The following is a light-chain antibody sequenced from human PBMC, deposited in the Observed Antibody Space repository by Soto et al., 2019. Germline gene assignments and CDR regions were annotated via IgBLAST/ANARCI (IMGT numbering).Light chain of an antibody. CDR2: GAS. J-gene: IGKJ2*01. CDR1: QSVNSN. Sequence: EIVMTQSPVTLSVSPGERATLSCRASQSVNSNFAWYQQKPGQAPRLLIYGASTTATGFPARFSGSGSGTEFTLTISDLQSEDLAVYDCQQYNIWPLYTFGQGTKLEIK. CDR3: QQYNIWPLYT. V-gene: IGKV3-15*01.